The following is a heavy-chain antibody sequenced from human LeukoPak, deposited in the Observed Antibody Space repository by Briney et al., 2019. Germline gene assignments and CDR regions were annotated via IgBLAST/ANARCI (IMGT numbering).Heavy chain of an antibody. CDR2: ISAYNGNT. V-gene: IGHV1-18*01. D-gene: IGHD3-10*01. CDR1: GYTFTSYG. Sequence: ALVKVSCKASGYTFTSYGISWVRQAPGQGLEWMGWISAYNGNTNYAQKLQGRVTMTTDTSTSTAYMELRSLRSDDTAVYYCARDRGLLWSSYYGMDVWGQGTTVTVSS. J-gene: IGHJ6*02. CDR3: ARDRGLLWSSYYGMDV.